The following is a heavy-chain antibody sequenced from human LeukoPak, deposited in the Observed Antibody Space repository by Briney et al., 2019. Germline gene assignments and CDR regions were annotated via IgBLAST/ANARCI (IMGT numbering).Heavy chain of an antibody. CDR2: INHSGST. V-gene: IGHV4-34*01. CDR3: ARRPTDRWFGEFRNHFDY. D-gene: IGHD3-10*01. CDR1: GGSFSGYY. J-gene: IGHJ4*02. Sequence: PSETLSLTCAVYGGSFSGYYWSWIRQPPGKGLEWIGEINHSGSTNYNPSLKSRVTISVDTSKNQFSLKLSSVTAADTAVYYCARRPTDRWFGEFRNHFDYWGQGTLVTVSS.